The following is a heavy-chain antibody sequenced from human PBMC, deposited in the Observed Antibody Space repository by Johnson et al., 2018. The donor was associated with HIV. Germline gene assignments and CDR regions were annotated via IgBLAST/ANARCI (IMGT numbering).Heavy chain of an antibody. Sequence: VQLVESGGGLIQPGGSLRLSCAASGFTVSTNYMSWVRQAPGKGLECVSIIYSGGTTHYADSVKGGFTISRDNSKSTLYLQMNNLRAEDTAMYYCALILARGWLQRGAFDIWGQGTMVTVSS. CDR2: IYSGGTT. V-gene: IGHV3-53*01. J-gene: IGHJ3*02. CDR3: ALILARGWLQRGAFDI. CDR1: GFTVSTNY. D-gene: IGHD5-24*01.